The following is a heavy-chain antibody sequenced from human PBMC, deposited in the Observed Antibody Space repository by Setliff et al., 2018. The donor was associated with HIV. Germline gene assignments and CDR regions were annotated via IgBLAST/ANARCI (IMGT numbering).Heavy chain of an antibody. Sequence: ASVKVSCKVSGYTSTTYSIHWVRQAPGQRPEWMGWLRTGNGDTSYSESLQGRVTFTSDTSANTAYMELGSLGSDDTAVYFCARRASTAEVFDYWGQGTLVTVSS. D-gene: IGHD1-1*01. J-gene: IGHJ4*02. CDR1: GYTSTTYS. V-gene: IGHV1-3*04. CDR2: LRTGNGDT. CDR3: ARRASTAEVFDY.